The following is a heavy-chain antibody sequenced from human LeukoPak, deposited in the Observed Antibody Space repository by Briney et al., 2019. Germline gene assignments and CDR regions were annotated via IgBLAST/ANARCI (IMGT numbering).Heavy chain of an antibody. V-gene: IGHV3-23*01. CDR1: GFTFSSYA. Sequence: TGGSLRLSCAASGFTFSSYAMSWARQAPGKGLEWVSAISGSGGSTYYADSVKGRFTISRDNSKNTLYLQMNSLRAEDTAVYYCANLWELLRGMGYWGQGTLVTVSS. CDR2: ISGSGGST. CDR3: ANLWELLRGMGY. J-gene: IGHJ4*02. D-gene: IGHD1-26*01.